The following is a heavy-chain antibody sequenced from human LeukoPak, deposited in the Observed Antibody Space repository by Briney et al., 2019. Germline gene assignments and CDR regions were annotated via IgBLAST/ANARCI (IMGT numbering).Heavy chain of an antibody. V-gene: IGHV4-59*08. J-gene: IGHJ4*02. CDR3: AKWSSTLKAFDF. Sequence: SETLSLTCSVPSDSINYYYWNWIRQPPGKELEWIAYTHYTGNTKSNPSLKSRVTTSVDTSKSQFSLKLSSVTAADTAVYYCAKWSSTLKAFDFWGQGILAIVSS. D-gene: IGHD2-8*01. CDR1: SDSINYYY. CDR2: THYTGNT.